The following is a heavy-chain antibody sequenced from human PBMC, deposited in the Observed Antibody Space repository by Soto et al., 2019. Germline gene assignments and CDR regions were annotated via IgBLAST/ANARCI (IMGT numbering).Heavy chain of an antibody. V-gene: IGHV4-59*01. CDR1: GGSISSYY. D-gene: IGHD2-2*01. J-gene: IGHJ6*03. CDR3: ARDEGRRSTSWRNYYYYMDV. Sequence: QVQLQESGPGLVKPSETLSLTCTVSGGSISSYYWSWIRQPPGKGLEWIGYIYYSGSTNYNPSLKSRITISLDTSKNMFALKLSSVTAADTAVYYCARDEGRRSTSWRNYYYYMDVWGKGTTVTVFS. CDR2: IYYSGST.